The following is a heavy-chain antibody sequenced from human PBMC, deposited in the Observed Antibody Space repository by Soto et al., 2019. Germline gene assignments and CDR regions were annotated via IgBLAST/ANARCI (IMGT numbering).Heavy chain of an antibody. CDR1: GGSISSYY. CDR3: ASTHDDGDYTFDY. CDR2: IYYSGST. Sequence: SETLSLTCTVSGGSISSYYWSWIRQPPGKGLEWIGYIYYSGSTNYNHSLKSRVTISVDTSKNQFSLKLNSVTAADTAVYYCASTHDDGDYTFDYWGQGTLVTVSS. J-gene: IGHJ4*02. D-gene: IGHD4-17*01. V-gene: IGHV4-59*01.